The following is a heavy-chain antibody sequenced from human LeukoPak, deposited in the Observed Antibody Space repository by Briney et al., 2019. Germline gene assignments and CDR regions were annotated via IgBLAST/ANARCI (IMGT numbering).Heavy chain of an antibody. V-gene: IGHV3-23*01. D-gene: IGHD3-9*01. J-gene: IGHJ4*02. CDR1: GFTFSNYA. CDR2: VTGRGSST. Sequence: GGSLRLSCVASGFTFSNYAMSWVRQAPGKSLEWVSAVTGRGSSTYYADSVKGRFTISRDNSRNTLFLQMNSLRAEDTAIYYRAKWGDFDILTGYYVSDFWGQGTLVTVSS. CDR3: AKWGDFDILTGYYVSDF.